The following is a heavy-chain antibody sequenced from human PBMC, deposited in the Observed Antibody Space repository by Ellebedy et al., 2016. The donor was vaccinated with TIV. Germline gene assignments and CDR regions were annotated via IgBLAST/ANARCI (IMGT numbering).Heavy chain of an antibody. CDR3: ARGTGLDV. CDR1: GFTFSSYE. Sequence: GESLKISCAASGFTFSSYEMNWVRQAPGKGLEWVSYISSSGSTIYYADSVKGRFTMSRDNAKNSLHLQMDSLRVEDTAVYHCARGTGLDVWGQGTTVTVSS. J-gene: IGHJ6*02. CDR2: ISSSGSTI. V-gene: IGHV3-48*03.